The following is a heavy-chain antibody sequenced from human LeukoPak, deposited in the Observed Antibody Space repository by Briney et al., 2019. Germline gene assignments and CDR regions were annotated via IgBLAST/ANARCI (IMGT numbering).Heavy chain of an antibody. CDR2: VYHTGTS. J-gene: IGHJ4*02. CDR3: TRVVNGGHFDY. V-gene: IGHV4-59*12. Sequence: SETLSLTCSVSGASINDYYWTWIRQPPGKGLEWIGYVYHTGTSGYHPSLKSRLAMSLDTSKNQVSLKLSSVTAADTAVYFCTRVVNGGHFDYWGQGTLVTVSS. CDR1: GASINDYY. D-gene: IGHD2-8*01.